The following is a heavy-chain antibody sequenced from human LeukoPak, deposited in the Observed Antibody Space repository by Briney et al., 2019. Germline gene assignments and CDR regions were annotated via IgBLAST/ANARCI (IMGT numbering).Heavy chain of an antibody. Sequence: GGSLRLSCAASGFTFRDYVISWVRQAPGKGLEWVSSISPTGNSIYYAGSVRGRFTLSRDNSKNSVYFQMNSLRAEDTAIYYCAKEWPSAVTTTPGFWGQGTMVIVSS. CDR2: ISPTGNSI. CDR1: GFTFRDYV. J-gene: IGHJ3*01. V-gene: IGHV3-23*01. D-gene: IGHD4-17*01. CDR3: AKEWPSAVTTTPGF.